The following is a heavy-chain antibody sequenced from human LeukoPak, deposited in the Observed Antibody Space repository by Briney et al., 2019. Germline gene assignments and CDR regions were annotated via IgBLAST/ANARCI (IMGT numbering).Heavy chain of an antibody. CDR3: VHLGHDYGDLYFDY. D-gene: IGHD4-17*01. J-gene: IGHJ4*02. Sequence: SGPTLLKPTQTLPLTCTFSGFSVRTRGVGVGWIRQPPGKALEGLALIWDDDKRYTSSLKTRLTITKDTSKNRVLLTMTNVDPVDTATYFCVHLGHDYGDLYFDYWGQGILVTVSS. CDR2: IWDDDK. CDR1: GFSVRTRGVG. V-gene: IGHV2-5*02.